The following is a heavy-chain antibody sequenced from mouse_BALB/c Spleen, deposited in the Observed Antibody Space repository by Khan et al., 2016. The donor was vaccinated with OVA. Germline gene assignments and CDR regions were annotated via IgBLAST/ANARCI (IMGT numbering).Heavy chain of an antibody. CDR1: GYTFTSYW. J-gene: IGHJ4*01. Sequence: DLVKPGASVRLSCKASGYTFTSYWINWIKQRPGQGLEWIRHIAPGSSSSYSNQMFKGKATLTVDTYSTTAYIQLSSLSSEDSAVFLCARSHDYGKTLDAIDYWCQGTSVTVSS. CDR2: IAPGSSSS. V-gene: IGHV1S41*01. CDR3: ARSHDYGKTLDAIDY. D-gene: IGHD2-4*01.